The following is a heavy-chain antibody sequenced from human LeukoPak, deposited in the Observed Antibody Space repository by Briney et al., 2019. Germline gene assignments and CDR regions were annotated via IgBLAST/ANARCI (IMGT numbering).Heavy chain of an antibody. Sequence: PGGSLRLSCAASGFTFSSYAMSWVRQAPGKGLEWVSAISGSGGSTYYADSVKGRFTISRDNSKNTLYLQMNSLRAEDTAVYYCAKATRKSQWLAHFDYWGQGTLVTVSS. CDR2: ISGSGGST. J-gene: IGHJ4*02. CDR1: GFTFSSYA. V-gene: IGHV3-23*01. CDR3: AKATRKSQWLAHFDY. D-gene: IGHD6-19*01.